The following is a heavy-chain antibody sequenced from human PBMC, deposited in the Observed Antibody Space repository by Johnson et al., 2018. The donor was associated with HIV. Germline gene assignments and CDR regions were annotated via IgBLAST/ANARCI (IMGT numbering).Heavy chain of an antibody. CDR2: ISSSGSTI. D-gene: IGHD6-6*01. CDR3: ARGWVRVAARYAFDI. J-gene: IGHJ3*02. Sequence: VQLVESGGGVVQPGRSLRLSCAASGFTFSSYWMSWVRQAPGKGLEWVSYISSSGSTIYYADSVKGRFTISRDNAKNSLYLQMNSLRAEDTSLYYCARGWVRVAARYAFDIWGQGTMVTVSS. V-gene: IGHV3-48*04. CDR1: GFTFSSYW.